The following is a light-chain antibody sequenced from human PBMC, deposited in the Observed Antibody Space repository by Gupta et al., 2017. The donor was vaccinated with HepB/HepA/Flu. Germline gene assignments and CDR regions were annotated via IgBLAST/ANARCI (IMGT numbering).Light chain of an antibody. J-gene: IGKJ3*01. CDR2: GAS. CDR3: QQYSSSPFT. Sequence: EIVLTQSPGTLSLSPGERATLSCRASQSVSSNFLAWYQQKPGQAPRLLIYGASSRATGMPDRFSGSGSGTDFTLTISRLEPEDFAVYYCQQYSSSPFTFGPGTKVDI. CDR1: QSVSSNF. V-gene: IGKV3-20*01.